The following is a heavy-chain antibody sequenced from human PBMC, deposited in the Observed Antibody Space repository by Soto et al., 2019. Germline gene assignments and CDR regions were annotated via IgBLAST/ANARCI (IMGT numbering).Heavy chain of an antibody. CDR2: IYPGDSDT. V-gene: IGHV5-51*01. J-gene: IGHJ3*02. CDR3: ASPHRIAAHLTDVDAFDI. Sequence: GESLKISCKGSGYSFTSYWIGWVRQMPGKGLEWMGIIYPGDSDTRYSPSFQGQVTISADKSISTAYLQWSSLKASDTAMYYCASPHRIAAHLTDVDAFDIWGQGTMVTVSS. CDR1: GYSFTSYW. D-gene: IGHD6-6*01.